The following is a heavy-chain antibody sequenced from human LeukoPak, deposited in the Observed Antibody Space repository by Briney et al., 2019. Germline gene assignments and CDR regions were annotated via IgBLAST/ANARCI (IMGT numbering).Heavy chain of an antibody. V-gene: IGHV1-69*13. J-gene: IGHJ4*02. Sequence: SVKVSCKASGGTFSSYGISWVRQAPGQGLEWMGGIIPIFGTANYAQKFQGRVTITSDESASTAYMELSSLRSEDTAVYYCARGARDYYDSSGYRHWGQGTLVTVSS. D-gene: IGHD3-22*01. CDR1: GGTFSSYG. CDR3: ARGARDYYDSSGYRH. CDR2: IIPIFGTA.